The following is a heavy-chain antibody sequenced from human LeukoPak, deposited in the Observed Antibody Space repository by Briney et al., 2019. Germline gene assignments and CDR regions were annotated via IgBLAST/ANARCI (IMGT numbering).Heavy chain of an antibody. CDR2: ISYEGSNK. V-gene: IGHV3-30*18. CDR1: GFTFSSYG. CDR3: AKDSRWRSLGLPDY. Sequence: GRSLRLSCAASGFTFSSYGMHWVRQAPGKGLEWVADISYEGSNKYYADSVKGRFTSSRDNSKNTLYLQMNSLRAEDTAVYYCAKDSRWRSLGLPDYWGQGTLVTVSS. J-gene: IGHJ4*02. D-gene: IGHD3-16*01.